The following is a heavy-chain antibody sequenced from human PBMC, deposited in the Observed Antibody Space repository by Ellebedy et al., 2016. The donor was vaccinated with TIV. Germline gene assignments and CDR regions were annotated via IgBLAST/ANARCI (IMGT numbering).Heavy chain of an antibody. D-gene: IGHD6-19*01. CDR3: ARGITVADSRGFFYYYGLDV. CDR2: IYSDGST. Sequence: GESLKISCAASGFTVSGNYMSWVRQAPGKGLEWVSVIYSDGSTFYADSVKGRLDISRDSSKTTLYLQMSSLRAEDTAVYYCARGITVADSRGFFYYYGLDVWGQGTTVTVFS. CDR1: GFTVSGNY. J-gene: IGHJ6*02. V-gene: IGHV3-66*01.